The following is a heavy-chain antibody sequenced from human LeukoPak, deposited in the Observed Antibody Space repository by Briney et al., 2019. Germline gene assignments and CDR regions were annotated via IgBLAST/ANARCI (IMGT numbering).Heavy chain of an antibody. Sequence: SGPTLVNPTQTLTLTCTFSGFSLSTSGMCVSWIRQPPGKALEWLARIDWDDDKYYSTSLKTRLTISKDTSKNQVVLTMTYMDPVDTATYYCARQYGSGSYYVAYFDYWGQGTLVTVSS. D-gene: IGHD3-10*01. J-gene: IGHJ4*02. CDR1: GFSLSTSGMC. V-gene: IGHV2-70*11. CDR2: IDWDDDK. CDR3: ARQYGSGSYYVAYFDY.